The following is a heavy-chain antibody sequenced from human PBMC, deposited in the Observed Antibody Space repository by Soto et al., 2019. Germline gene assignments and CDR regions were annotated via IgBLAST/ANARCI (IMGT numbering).Heavy chain of an antibody. D-gene: IGHD3-22*01. CDR2: ISGSGGST. CDR3: LKQQVYKSSGYYYEYFQH. Sequence: VQLLESGGGLVQPGGSLRLSCAASGFTFSTYAITWVRQAPGKGLEWVSTISGSGGSTYYADSVKGRFTISRDNSKGTLFLQMNSLRAEDRAVYYCLKQQVYKSSGYYYEYFQHWGQGTLVTVSS. V-gene: IGHV3-23*01. J-gene: IGHJ1*01. CDR1: GFTFSTYA.